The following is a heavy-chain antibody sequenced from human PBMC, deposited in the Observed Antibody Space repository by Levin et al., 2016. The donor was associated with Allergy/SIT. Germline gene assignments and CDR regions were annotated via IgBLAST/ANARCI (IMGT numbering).Heavy chain of an antibody. V-gene: IGHV3-72*01. CDR3: TRVRLAATPQKIIDY. Sequence: GGSLRLSCAASGFTFSDHYMDWVRQAPGKGLEWVGRIKNKANFYTTEYAASVKGRFIVSRDDSKDSLFLQMNSLKTEDAAVYYCTRVRLAATPQKIIDYWGQGTLVTVSS. CDR1: GFTFSDHY. J-gene: IGHJ4*02. CDR2: IKNKANFYTT. D-gene: IGHD6-13*01.